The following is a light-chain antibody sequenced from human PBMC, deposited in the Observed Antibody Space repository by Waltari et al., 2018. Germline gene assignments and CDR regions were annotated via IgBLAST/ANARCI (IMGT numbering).Light chain of an antibody. J-gene: IGKJ1*01. Sequence: EIVLTQSPGTLFLSPGEGATLSCRASQSVSRTVAWYQQKPGQAPRLLIYGASRRATGIPDRFSGSGSGTDFSLTISRLEPDDSAVYFCQHYVSLPATFGQGTKVEIK. V-gene: IGKV3-20*01. CDR2: GAS. CDR1: QSVSRT. CDR3: QHYVSLPAT.